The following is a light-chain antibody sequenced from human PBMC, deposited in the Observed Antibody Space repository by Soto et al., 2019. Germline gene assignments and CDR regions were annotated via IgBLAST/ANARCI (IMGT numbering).Light chain of an antibody. CDR1: QSVSSSY. V-gene: IGKV3-20*01. CDR3: QQYGSSPWT. J-gene: IGKJ1*01. CDR2: GAS. Sequence: EIVMTQSPGTLSLSPGERATLSCRASQSVSSSYLAWYQQKPGQAPRLLIYGASTRATGIPARFSGSGSGTEFTLIISRLEPEDFAVYYCQQYGSSPWTFGQGTKVDIK.